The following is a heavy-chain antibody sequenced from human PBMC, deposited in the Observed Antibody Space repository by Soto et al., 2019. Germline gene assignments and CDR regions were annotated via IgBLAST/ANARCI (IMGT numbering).Heavy chain of an antibody. J-gene: IGHJ4*02. CDR2: IWYDGRNT. CDR3: AITAYYYDSSGYYVDC. CDR1: GFTFSSYG. Sequence: QVQLVESGGGVVQPGRSLRLSCAASGFTFSSYGMHWVRQAPGKGLEWVAVIWYDGRNTYYADSVKGRFTISRDNSKNTLYLQMNSLRGEDTAVYYCAITAYYYDSSGYYVDCWGQGTVVTVSS. D-gene: IGHD3-22*01. V-gene: IGHV3-33*01.